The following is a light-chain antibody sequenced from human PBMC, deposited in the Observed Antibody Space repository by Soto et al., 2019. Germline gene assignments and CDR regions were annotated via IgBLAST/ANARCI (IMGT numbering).Light chain of an antibody. V-gene: IGKV4-1*01. Sequence: DIVMTQSPDSLAVSLGERATINCKSSQSVLYSSNNKNYLAWYQQKPGQPPKLLIYWASTRESGVPDRFSGSGSGTDFTLTISSLQAEDVAVYYCQQYYSTSPTFGRGTKLEIK. CDR1: QSVLYSSNNKNY. CDR3: QQYYSTSPT. J-gene: IGKJ2*01. CDR2: WAS.